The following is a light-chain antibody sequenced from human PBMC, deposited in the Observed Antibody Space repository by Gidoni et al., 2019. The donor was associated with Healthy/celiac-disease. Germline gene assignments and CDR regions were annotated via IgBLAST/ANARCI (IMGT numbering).Light chain of an antibody. J-gene: IGKJ4*01. CDR2: AAS. CDR1: QGIRNY. Sequence: DIQMTKSPSSLSASAGDRVTITCRASQGIRNYLAWFQQKPGKDPQSLIYAASSLQSGVPSKFSGSGSGTDFTLTISSLQPEDFATSYCQQYNSYPLTFGGGTKVEIK. V-gene: IGKV1-16*02. CDR3: QQYNSYPLT.